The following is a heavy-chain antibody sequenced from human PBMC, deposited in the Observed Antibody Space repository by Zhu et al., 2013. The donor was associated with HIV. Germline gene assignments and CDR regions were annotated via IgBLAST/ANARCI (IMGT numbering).Heavy chain of an antibody. CDR1: GGTFSSYG. Sequence: QVQLVQSGAEVKKPGSSVKVSCKASGGTFSSYGISWVRQAPGQGLEWMGWMNPNSGNTGYAQKFQGRVTMTRNTSISTAYMELSSLRSEDTAVYYCARIAAADLYYYYYGMDVWGQGP. V-gene: IGHV1-8*02. CDR3: ARIAAADLYYYYYGMDV. D-gene: IGHD6-13*01. J-gene: IGHJ6*02. CDR2: MNPNSGNT.